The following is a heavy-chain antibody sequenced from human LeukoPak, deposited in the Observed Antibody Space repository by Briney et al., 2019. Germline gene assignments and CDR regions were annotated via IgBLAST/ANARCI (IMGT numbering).Heavy chain of an antibody. Sequence: PGGSLRLSCAASGFTFSSFAMHWVRQAPGKGLEYVSAISSNGGSTYYANSVKGRFTISRDNSKNTLYLQMGSLRAEDMAVYYCARAFGGYYYGDYWGQGTLVTVSS. CDR1: GFTFSSFA. CDR3: ARAFGGYYYGDY. D-gene: IGHD3-22*01. J-gene: IGHJ4*02. CDR2: ISSNGGST. V-gene: IGHV3-64*01.